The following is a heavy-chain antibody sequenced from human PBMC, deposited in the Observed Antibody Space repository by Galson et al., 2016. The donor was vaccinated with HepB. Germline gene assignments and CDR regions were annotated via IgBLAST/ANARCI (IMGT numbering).Heavy chain of an antibody. CDR3: VRGPYHYTCDF. D-gene: IGHD3-22*01. CDR2: IWHDGSDE. Sequence: SLRLSCAASGFMFSHYGMHWVRQAPGKGLEWVAIIWHDGSDEYFADSVKGRFTISRDNSKNTVYLKMNNLRAEDTAVYYCVRGPYHYTCDFWGQGTLVTVSS. CDR1: GFMFSHYG. J-gene: IGHJ4*02. V-gene: IGHV3-33*01.